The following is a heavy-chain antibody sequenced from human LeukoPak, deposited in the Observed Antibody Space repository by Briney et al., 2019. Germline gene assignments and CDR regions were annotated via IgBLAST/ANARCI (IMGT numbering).Heavy chain of an antibody. J-gene: IGHJ4*02. CDR2: IWYDGSNK. CDR3: AKDERWYYYDSSGPTYYFDY. CDR1: GFIFSSYG. D-gene: IGHD3-22*01. Sequence: PGGSLRLSCAASGFIFSSYGMHWVRQAPGKGLEWVAVIWYDGSNKYYANSVKGRFTFSRDNSKNTLYLQMNSLRAEDTAVYYCAKDERWYYYDSSGPTYYFDYWGQGTLVTVSS. V-gene: IGHV3-33*06.